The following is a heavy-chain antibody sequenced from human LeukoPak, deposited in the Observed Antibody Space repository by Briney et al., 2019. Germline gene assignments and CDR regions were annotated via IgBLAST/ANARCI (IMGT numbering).Heavy chain of an antibody. Sequence: ASVKVSCKASGYTFSRYGISWVRQAPGQALEWMGWLSAYNGHTKFAQKLQDRVTMTTDTSMNTAYMELRSLRSDDTAVYYCARDYSGTYFDFWGQGTLVTVSS. CDR3: ARDYSGTYFDF. CDR1: GYTFSRYG. V-gene: IGHV1-18*01. CDR2: LSAYNGHT. D-gene: IGHD1-26*01. J-gene: IGHJ4*02.